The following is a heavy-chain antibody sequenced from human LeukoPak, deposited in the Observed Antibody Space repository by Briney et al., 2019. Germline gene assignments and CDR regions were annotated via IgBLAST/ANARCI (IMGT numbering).Heavy chain of an antibody. CDR3: ARHIVVVPAAHYYFDY. Sequence: SETLSLTCTVSGGSISSYYWSWIRQPPGKGLEWIGYIYYSGSTNYNPSLKSRVTISVDTSKNQFSLKLSSVTAADTAVYYCARHIVVVPAAHYYFDYWGQGTLVTVSS. V-gene: IGHV4-59*01. CDR1: GGSISSYY. J-gene: IGHJ4*02. D-gene: IGHD2-2*01. CDR2: IYYSGST.